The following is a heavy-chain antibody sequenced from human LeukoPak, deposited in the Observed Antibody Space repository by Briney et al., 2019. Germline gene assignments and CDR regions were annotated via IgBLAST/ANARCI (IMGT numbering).Heavy chain of an antibody. CDR2: IRYDGSNK. D-gene: IGHD1-26*01. J-gene: IGHJ4*02. CDR3: AKDGEIVGATYFDY. CDR1: GFTFSSYG. Sequence: GGSLRLSCAASGFTFSSYGMHWVRQAPGKGLEWVAFIRYDGSNKYYADSVKGRFTISGDNSKNTLYLQMNSLRAEDTAVYYCAKDGEIVGATYFDYWGQGTLVTVSS. V-gene: IGHV3-30*02.